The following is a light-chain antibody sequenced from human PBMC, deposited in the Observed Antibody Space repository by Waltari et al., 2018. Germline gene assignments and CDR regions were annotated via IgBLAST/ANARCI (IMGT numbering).Light chain of an antibody. V-gene: IGLV2-23*01. J-gene: IGLJ3*02. Sequence: QSALTQPASVSGSLGQSITISCTGSSSDVGAYKLVPWYQQHPGKAPKLMISEDTKRPSGVSNRFSGSNSGNTASLTISGLQAEDEADYHCCSYAGDSTWVFGGGTVLTVL. CDR3: CSYAGDSTWV. CDR1: SSDVGAYKL. CDR2: EDT.